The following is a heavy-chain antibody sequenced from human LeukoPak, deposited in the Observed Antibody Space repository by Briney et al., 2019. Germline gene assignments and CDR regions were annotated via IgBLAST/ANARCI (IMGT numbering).Heavy chain of an antibody. D-gene: IGHD3-9*01. V-gene: IGHV5-51*01. CDR3: AGQYPTGRYFDWLLFDP. CDR2: IYPGDSDT. J-gene: IGHJ5*02. CDR1: GYSFTSYW. Sequence: GESLKISCKGSGYSFTSYWIGWVRQMPGKGLEWMGIIYPGDSDTRYSPSFQGRVTISADKSISTAYLQWSSLKASDTAMYYCAGQYPTGRYFDWLLFDPWGQGTLVTVSS.